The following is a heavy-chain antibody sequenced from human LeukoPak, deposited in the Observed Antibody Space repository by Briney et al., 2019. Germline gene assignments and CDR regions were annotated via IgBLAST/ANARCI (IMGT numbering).Heavy chain of an antibody. D-gene: IGHD5-18*01. CDR3: ARTEQLWSRGSNWFDP. CDR1: GGSFSGYY. Sequence: PSETLSLTCAVYGGSFSGYYWSWIRQPPGKGLEWIGEINHSGSTNYNPSLKSRVTISVDTSKDQFSLKLSSVTAADTAVYYCARTEQLWSRGSNWFDPWGQGTLVTVSS. V-gene: IGHV4-34*01. J-gene: IGHJ5*02. CDR2: INHSGST.